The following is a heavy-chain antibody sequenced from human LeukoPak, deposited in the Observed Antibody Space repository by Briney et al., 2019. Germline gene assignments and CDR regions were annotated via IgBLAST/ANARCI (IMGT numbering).Heavy chain of an antibody. CDR3: ARDDEYAIPDY. Sequence: GGSLRLSCAASGFTVSSNYMSWVRQAPGKGLEWVSVIYSGGSTYYADSVKGRSTISRDNSKNTLYLQMNSLRAEDTAVYYCARDDEYAIPDYWGQGTLVTVSS. CDR1: GFTVSSNY. CDR2: IYSGGST. V-gene: IGHV3-53*01. J-gene: IGHJ4*02. D-gene: IGHD2-8*01.